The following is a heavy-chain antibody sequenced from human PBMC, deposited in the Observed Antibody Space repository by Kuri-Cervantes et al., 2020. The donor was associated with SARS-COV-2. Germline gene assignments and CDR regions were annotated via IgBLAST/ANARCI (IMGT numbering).Heavy chain of an antibody. CDR3: ARKVVVDAFGI. J-gene: IGHJ3*02. CDR1: GFSLSTSGVG. CDR2: IYWNGDK. D-gene: IGHD3-22*01. Sequence: SGPTLVKPTQTFTLTCTFSGFSLSTSGVGVGWIRQPPGKALEWLALIYWNGDKRYSPSLKSRLTITKDTSKNQVVLTMTNMDPVDTATYYCARKVVVDAFGIWGQGTMVTVSS. V-gene: IGHV2-5*01.